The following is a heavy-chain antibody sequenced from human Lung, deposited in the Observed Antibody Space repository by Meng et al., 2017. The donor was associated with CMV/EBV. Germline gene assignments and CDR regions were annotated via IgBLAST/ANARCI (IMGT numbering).Heavy chain of an antibody. D-gene: IGHD3-3*01. CDR2: ISTSSSYI. CDR3: ARVLETGAAFDV. V-gene: IGHV3-21*01. CDR1: GFTLSRYS. J-gene: IGHJ3*01. Sequence: GESLKISCAASGFTLSRYSMNWVRQAPGKGLEWVSSISTSSSYIYYRDSVKGRFTISRDNAMNSLSQQMKSLRAEDTAVYYCARVLETGAAFDVWGQGTMVTVSS.